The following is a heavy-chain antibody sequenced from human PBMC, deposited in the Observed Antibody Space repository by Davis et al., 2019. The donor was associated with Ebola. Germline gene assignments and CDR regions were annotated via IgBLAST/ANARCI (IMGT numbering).Heavy chain of an antibody. J-gene: IGHJ4*02. Sequence: PGGSLRLSCAASGFTFSTYAIHWVRQAPGKGLEWVAAISSDGNNKYYADSVKGRFTISRDNSKNTLYLQMNSLRAEDTAVFYCAKETGPYYFDHWGQGTLVTVSS. V-gene: IGHV3-30-3*01. CDR1: GFTFSTYA. CDR2: ISSDGNNK. D-gene: IGHD3-10*01. CDR3: AKETGPYYFDH.